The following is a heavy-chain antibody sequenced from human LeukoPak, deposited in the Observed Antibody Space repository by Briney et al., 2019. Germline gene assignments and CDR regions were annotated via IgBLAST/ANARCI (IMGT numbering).Heavy chain of an antibody. CDR2: ISGYNGNT. J-gene: IGHJ4*02. D-gene: IGHD2-15*01. V-gene: IGHV1-18*01. Sequence: ASVKVSCKSSGYTFANYGITWVRQAPGQGLEWMGWISGYNGNTNYAQKFQGRVTMTTDTSTSTAYMEVRSLRSDGTAMYYCARVCHWDIDNTRGDPVDYWGQGTLVTVSS. CDR3: ARVCHWDIDNTRGDPVDY. CDR1: GYTFANYG.